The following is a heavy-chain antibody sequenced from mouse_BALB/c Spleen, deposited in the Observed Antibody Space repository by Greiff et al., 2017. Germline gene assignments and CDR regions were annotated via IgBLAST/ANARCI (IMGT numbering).Heavy chain of an antibody. D-gene: IGHD2-14*01. J-gene: IGHJ2*01. CDR1: GYSITSGYY. Sequence: EVQRVESGPGLVKPSQSLSLTCSVTGYSITSGYYWNWIRQFPGNKLEWMGYISYDGSNNYNPSLKNRISITRDTSKNQFFLKLNSVTTEDTATYYCATYYRYPIDYWGQGTTLTVSS. CDR2: ISYDGSN. CDR3: ATYYRYPIDY. V-gene: IGHV3-6*02.